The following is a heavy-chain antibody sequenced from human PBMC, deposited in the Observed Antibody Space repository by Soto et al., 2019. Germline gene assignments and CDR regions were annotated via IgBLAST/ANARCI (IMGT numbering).Heavy chain of an antibody. D-gene: IGHD1-7*01. J-gene: IGHJ4*02. CDR1: GFTFSSYG. Sequence: GGSLRLSCAASGFTFSSYGMTWVRQAPGKGLEWVSFSSATGAGTYYADSVKGRFTISRDNSNNTLYLQMTSLSADDTAVYYCAKDRRAGGNYGFYSDFWGQGALVTVSS. CDR3: AKDRRAGGNYGFYSDF. V-gene: IGHV3-23*01. CDR2: SSATGAGT.